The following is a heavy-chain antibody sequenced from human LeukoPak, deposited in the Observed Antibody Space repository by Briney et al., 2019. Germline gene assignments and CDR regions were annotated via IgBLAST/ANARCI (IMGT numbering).Heavy chain of an antibody. CDR1: GYTFVNYG. CDR3: ARVSYLRPYQLDS. Sequence: GASVTVSCKTSGYTFVNYGINWVRQAPGQGLEWMGWISLKSGSSGYAQRVQGRVTLTTDTSTNTAYMELRSLRADDTAVYYCARVSYLRPYQLDSWGQGSLVSISS. J-gene: IGHJ4*02. V-gene: IGHV1-18*01. CDR2: ISLKSGSS. D-gene: IGHD2-2*01.